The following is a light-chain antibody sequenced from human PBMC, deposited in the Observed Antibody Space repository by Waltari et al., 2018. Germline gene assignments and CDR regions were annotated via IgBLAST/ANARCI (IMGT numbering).Light chain of an antibody. V-gene: IGKV3-11*01. CDR2: DAS. CDR3: QQRSNWPPWT. J-gene: IGKJ1*01. CDR1: QRVSSY. Sequence: EIVLPQSPATLSLSPGERATPSCRASQRVSSYLAWFHQKPGQAPRLLIYDASNRATGIPARFSGSGSGTDFTLTISSLEPEDFAVYYCQQRSNWPPWTFGQGTKVEIK.